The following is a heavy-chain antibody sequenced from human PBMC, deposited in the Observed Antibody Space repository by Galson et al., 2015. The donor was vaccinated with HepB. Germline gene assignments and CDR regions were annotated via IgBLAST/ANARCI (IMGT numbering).Heavy chain of an antibody. J-gene: IGHJ6*02. V-gene: IGHV1-69*13. CDR1: GGTFSSYA. CDR2: IIPIFGIA. D-gene: IGHD6-19*01. Sequence: SVKVSCKASGGTFSSYAISWVRQAPGQGLEWMGGIIPIFGIANYAQKFQGRVTITADESTSTAYMELSSLRSEDTAVYYCARDHTVAGPGHYYYYGMDVWGQGTTVTVSS. CDR3: ARDHTVAGPGHYYYYGMDV.